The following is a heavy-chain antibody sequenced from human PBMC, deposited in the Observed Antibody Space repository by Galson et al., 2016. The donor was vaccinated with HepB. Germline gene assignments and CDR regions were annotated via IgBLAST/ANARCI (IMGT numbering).Heavy chain of an antibody. V-gene: IGHV3-74*01. J-gene: IGHJ6*02. CDR1: GFTFSSYS. CDR3: VRTNSMDV. D-gene: IGHD4-23*01. Sequence: SLRLSCAASGFTFSSYSMNWVRQAPGKGLVWVSCVKNDGSFTAYADSVKGRFTVSRDNAKSTLFLEMNSLRVEDTGVYYCVRTNSMDVWGQGTKVTVSS. CDR2: VKNDGSFT.